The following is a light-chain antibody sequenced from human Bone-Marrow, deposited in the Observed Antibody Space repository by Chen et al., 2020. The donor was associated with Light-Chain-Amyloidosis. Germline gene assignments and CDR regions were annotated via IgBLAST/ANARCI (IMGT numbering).Light chain of an antibody. CDR2: GAS. Sequence: DIQLTQSPSSLSASVGDRVTITCRVSQGISNYLNWYRQKSGKVPKLLIYGASNLQSGVPSRFSGSGSGTDFTLTISSLQPEDFATYYCQQSYSTPYTFGQGTKLEIK. J-gene: IGKJ2*01. CDR1: QGISNY. V-gene: IGKV1-39*01. CDR3: QQSYSTPYT.